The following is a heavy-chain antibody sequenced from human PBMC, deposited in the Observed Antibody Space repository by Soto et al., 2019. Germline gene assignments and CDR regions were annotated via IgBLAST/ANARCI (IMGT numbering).Heavy chain of an antibody. CDR3: ARGWGGKGSYRLPFGWFDP. V-gene: IGHV4-34*01. CDR2: INHSGST. CDR1: GGSFSGYY. J-gene: IGHJ5*02. Sequence: SETLSLTCAVYGGSFSGYYWSWIRQPPGKGLEWIGEINHSGSTNYNPSLKSRVTISVDTSKNQFSLKLSSVTAADTAVYYCARGWGGKGSYRLPFGWFDPWGQGTLVTVSS. D-gene: IGHD3-16*02.